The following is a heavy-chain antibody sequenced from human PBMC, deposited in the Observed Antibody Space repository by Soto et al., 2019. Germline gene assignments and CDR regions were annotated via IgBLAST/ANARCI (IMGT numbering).Heavy chain of an antibody. V-gene: IGHV4-59*01. D-gene: IGHD2-2*01. CDR1: GGSISSYY. CDR3: ARSVVVVPAAAQNYYYYYYMDV. CDR2: IYYSGST. J-gene: IGHJ6*03. Sequence: SETMSLTCTVSGGSISSYYWSWIRQPPGKGLEWIGYIYYSGSTNYNPSLKSRVTISVDTSKNQFSLKLSSVTAADTAVYYCARSVVVVPAAAQNYYYYYYMDVWGKGTTVTVSS.